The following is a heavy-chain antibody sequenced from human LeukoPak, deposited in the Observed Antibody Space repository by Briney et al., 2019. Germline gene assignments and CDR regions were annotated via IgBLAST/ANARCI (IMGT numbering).Heavy chain of an antibody. CDR2: ISYDGSNK. CDR3: ARDGPQAYYYGSGSYYNTFDY. J-gene: IGHJ4*02. V-gene: IGHV3-30-3*01. CDR1: GFTFSSYA. D-gene: IGHD3-10*01. Sequence: PGGSLRLSCAASGFTFSSYAMHWVRQAPGKGLEWVAVISYDGSNKYYADSVKGRFTTSRDNSKNTLYLQMNSLRAEDTAVYYCARDGPQAYYYGSGSYYNTFDYWGQGTLVTVSS.